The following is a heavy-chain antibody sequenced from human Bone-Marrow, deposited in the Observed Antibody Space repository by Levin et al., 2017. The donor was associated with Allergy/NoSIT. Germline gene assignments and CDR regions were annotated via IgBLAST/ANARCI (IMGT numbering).Heavy chain of an antibody. CDR3: ARVPVKWAGTKTGYYYGMDV. CDR1: GFTFSSYG. J-gene: IGHJ6*02. CDR2: IRYDGSNK. V-gene: IGHV3-33*01. D-gene: IGHD1-7*01. Sequence: GGSLRLSCAASGFTFSSYGMHWVRQAPGKGLEWVAVIRYDGSNKYYADSVKGRFTISRDNSKNTLYLQMNSLRAEDTAVYYCARVPVKWAGTKTGYYYGMDVWGQGTTVTVSS.